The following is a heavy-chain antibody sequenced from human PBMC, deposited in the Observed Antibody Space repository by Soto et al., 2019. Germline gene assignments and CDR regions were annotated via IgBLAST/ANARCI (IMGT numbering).Heavy chain of an antibody. V-gene: IGHV3-15*07. CDR2: IKSKADGGTT. J-gene: IGHJ6*02. CDR3: AASPKLTSGGWVGDYSYSGMDV. CDR1: GFTFNNAW. Sequence: GGSLRLSCAASGFTFNNAWMNWVRQAPGKGLEWVGRIKSKADGGTTDYAAPVNGRFTISRDDSRNTLYLQMNTLKTEDTALYYCAASPKLTSGGWVGDYSYSGMDVWGQGTTVTVSS. D-gene: IGHD2-8*02.